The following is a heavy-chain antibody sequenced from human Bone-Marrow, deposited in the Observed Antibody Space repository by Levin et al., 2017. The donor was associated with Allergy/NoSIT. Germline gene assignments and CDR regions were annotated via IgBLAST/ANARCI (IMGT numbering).Heavy chain of an antibody. V-gene: IGHV3-30*18. CDR2: ISYNGGNK. J-gene: IGHJ6*02. CDR3: AKPLFDFWSGYHYFGLDV. Sequence: GGSLRLSCAASGFTFSKYDMVWVRQAPGKGLEWVAIISYNGGNKYYPDSVKGRFTVSRDTSTYTLFLQMNSLRPDDTAVYYCAKPLFDFWSGYHYFGLDVWGHGTTVTVSS. CDR1: GFTFSKYD. D-gene: IGHD3-3*01.